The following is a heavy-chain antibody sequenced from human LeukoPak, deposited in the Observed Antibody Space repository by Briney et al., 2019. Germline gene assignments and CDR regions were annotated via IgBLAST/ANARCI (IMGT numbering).Heavy chain of an antibody. CDR3: ARGGVGNYYYYMDV. CDR1: GFTFSSYA. Sequence: GGSLRLSCAASGFTFSSYAMHWVRQAPGKGLEWVAVISYDGSNKYYADSVKGRFTISRDNSKNTLYLQMNSLRAEDTAVYYCARGGVGNYYYYMDVWGKGTTVTVSS. V-gene: IGHV3-30*01. D-gene: IGHD7-27*01. CDR2: ISYDGSNK. J-gene: IGHJ6*03.